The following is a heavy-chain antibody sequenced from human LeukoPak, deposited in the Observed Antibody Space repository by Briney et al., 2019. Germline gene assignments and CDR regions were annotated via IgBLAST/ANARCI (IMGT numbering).Heavy chain of an antibody. V-gene: IGHV3-23*01. J-gene: IGHJ4*02. D-gene: IGHD2-21*01. CDR2: IYENGGTT. CDR3: AKDFRIGYSAHFDY. CDR1: GFAFRSHA. Sequence: GGSLRLSCVGSGFAFRSHAMSWVRQAPEKGLEFVSGIYENGGTTYYADSVKGRFSISRDNSKNTLYLQMDSLGGEDTAVYYCAKDFRIGYSAHFDYWGQGALVTVSS.